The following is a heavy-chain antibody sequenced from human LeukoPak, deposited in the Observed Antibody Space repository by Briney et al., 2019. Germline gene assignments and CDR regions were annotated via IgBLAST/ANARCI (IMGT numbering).Heavy chain of an antibody. CDR3: AGNDAVFDY. Sequence: SETLSLTCTVSGGSINSYYWSWIRQPPGKGLEWIGYIYYSGSTNYNPSLKSRVTISVDTSKNQFSLKLSSVTAADTAVYYCAGNDAVFDYWGQGTLVTVSS. CDR2: IYYSGST. V-gene: IGHV4-59*01. CDR1: GGSINSYY. J-gene: IGHJ4*02.